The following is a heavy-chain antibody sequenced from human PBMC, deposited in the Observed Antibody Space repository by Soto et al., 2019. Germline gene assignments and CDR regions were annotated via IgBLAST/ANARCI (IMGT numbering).Heavy chain of an antibody. CDR2: IIPIFCTA. Sequence: GXSXKVSFKASGGTXISYAISWVRQAPGQGLEWMGGIIPIFCTANYAQKFQGIVTITAYESTITACMELSSLRSEDPAVYYCFRYCSSTSCSRFDPWGQGTLGTVSS. J-gene: IGHJ5*02. D-gene: IGHD2-2*01. V-gene: IGHV1-69*13. CDR1: GGTXISYA. CDR3: FRYCSSTSCSRFDP.